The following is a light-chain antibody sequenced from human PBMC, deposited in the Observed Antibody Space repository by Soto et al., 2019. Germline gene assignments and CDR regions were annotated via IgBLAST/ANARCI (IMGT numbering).Light chain of an antibody. CDR3: HQRQSWPRT. J-gene: IGKJ1*01. CDR2: GAS. CDR1: QSFSSN. V-gene: IGKV3-15*01. Sequence: EIVMTQSPATLSVSPGERATLSCRASQSFSSNLAWYQQKPGQAPRLLIYGASTRATGIPARFSASGSGTDFTLTISDVQPEDFALYYCHQRQSWPRTFGQGTKVDIK.